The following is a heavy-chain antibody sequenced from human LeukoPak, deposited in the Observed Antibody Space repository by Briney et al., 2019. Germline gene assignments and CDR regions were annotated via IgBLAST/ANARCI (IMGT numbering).Heavy chain of an antibody. D-gene: IGHD3-16*01. V-gene: IGHV3-15*07. J-gene: IGHJ4*02. CDR3: TTEYFGGFEY. CDR1: GFTFRTYG. Sequence: PGGSLRLSCAASGFTFRTYGMHWVRQAPGKGLEWVGRVKNRGDGMATDYAAPVKGRFIISRDDSKKTVYLQMDSLKTEDTAVYFCTTEYFGGFEYWGQGTLVTVSS. CDR2: VKNRGDGMAT.